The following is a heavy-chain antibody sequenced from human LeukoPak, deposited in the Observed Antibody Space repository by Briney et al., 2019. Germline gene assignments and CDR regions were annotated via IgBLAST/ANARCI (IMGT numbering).Heavy chain of an antibody. J-gene: IGHJ4*02. V-gene: IGHV3-15*01. CDR2: IKSKTDGGTT. CDR1: GFTFSNAW. Sequence: GGSLRLSCAASGFTFSNAWMSWVRQAPGKGLEWVGRIKSKTDGGTTDYAAPVKGRFTISRDDSKNTLYLQMNSLKTEDTAVYYCTRRSIFGVVIHDYWGQGTLVTVSS. CDR3: TRRSIFGVVIHDY. D-gene: IGHD3-3*01.